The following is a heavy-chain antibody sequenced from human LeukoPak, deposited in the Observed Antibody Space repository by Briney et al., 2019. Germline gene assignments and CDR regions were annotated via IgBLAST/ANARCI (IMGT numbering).Heavy chain of an antibody. CDR2: IYYSGST. Sequence: KTSETLSLTCTVSGGSISSYYWSWIRQPPGKGLEWIGYIYYSGSTNHNPSLKSRVTISVDTSKNQFSLKLSSVTAADTAVYYCARHHCSSTSCNLYFDYWGQGTLVTVSS. CDR1: GGSISSYY. V-gene: IGHV4-59*08. D-gene: IGHD2-2*01. CDR3: ARHHCSSTSCNLYFDY. J-gene: IGHJ4*02.